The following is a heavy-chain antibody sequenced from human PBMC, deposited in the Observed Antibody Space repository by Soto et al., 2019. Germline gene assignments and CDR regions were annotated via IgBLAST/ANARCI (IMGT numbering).Heavy chain of an antibody. Sequence: QLQLVQSGPEVKKPGASVKVSCKSSGYTFSIYGITWVRQAPGQGLEWMGLISTYNDITNYAQKFQGRVTMTTDTSTGTAYMELRSLRSDDTAVYYCARGTDPRSSAGISFAYWGQGTLVTVSS. D-gene: IGHD6-13*01. V-gene: IGHV1-18*04. CDR2: ISTYNDIT. CDR1: GYTFSIYG. CDR3: ARGTDPRSSAGISFAY. J-gene: IGHJ4*02.